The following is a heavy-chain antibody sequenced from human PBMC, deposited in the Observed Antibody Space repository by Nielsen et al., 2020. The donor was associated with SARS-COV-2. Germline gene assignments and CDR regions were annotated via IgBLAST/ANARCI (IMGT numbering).Heavy chain of an antibody. J-gene: IGHJ6*02. Sequence: GESLKISCAASGFTFGVSIIHWVRQASGKGLEWVGRVRSKTNNYETAYAASVKGRFTISRDESKNMAYLQMTSLKTEDTAVYYCKHYYERDVWGQGTTVTVSS. CDR2: VRSKTNNYET. V-gene: IGHV3-73*01. CDR3: KHYYERDV. CDR1: GFTFGVSI.